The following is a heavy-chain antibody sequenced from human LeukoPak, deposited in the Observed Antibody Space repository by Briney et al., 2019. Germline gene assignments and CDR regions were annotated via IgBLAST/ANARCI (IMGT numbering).Heavy chain of an antibody. Sequence: SETLSLTCTVSGGSLSGSSYYWGWIRQPPGKGLGWIGSIYYSGSTYYNPSLKSRVTISVDTSKNQFSLKLSSVTAADTAVYYCARQYNSGWYFSDYWGQGTLVTVSS. CDR2: IYYSGST. CDR1: GGSLSGSSYY. V-gene: IGHV4-39*01. D-gene: IGHD6-19*01. CDR3: ARQYNSGWYFSDY. J-gene: IGHJ4*02.